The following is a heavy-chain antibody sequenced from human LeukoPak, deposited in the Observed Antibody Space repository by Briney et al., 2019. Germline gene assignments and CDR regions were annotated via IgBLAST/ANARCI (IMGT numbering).Heavy chain of an antibody. CDR2: ISGSGGST. V-gene: IGHV3-23*01. D-gene: IGHD2-8*01. Sequence: PGGSLRLSCAASGFTFSSYAMSWVRQAPGKGLEWVSAISGSGGSTYYAGSVKGRFTISRDNSKNTLYLQMNSLRAEDTAVYYCAKSVVLMVYATYYFDYWGQGTLVTVSS. CDR3: AKSVVLMVYATYYFDY. CDR1: GFTFSSYA. J-gene: IGHJ4*02.